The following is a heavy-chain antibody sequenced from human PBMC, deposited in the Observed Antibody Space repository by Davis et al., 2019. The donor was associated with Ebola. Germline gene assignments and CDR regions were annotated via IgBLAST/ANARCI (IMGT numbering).Heavy chain of an antibody. CDR1: GFTFSSYW. D-gene: IGHD5-18*01. V-gene: IGHV3-74*01. Sequence: PGGSLRLSCAASGFTFSSYWMHWVRQVSGKGLVWVSRINSDGSSTTYADSVKGRFTISRDNAKSSLYLQMNSLRAEDTAVYYCASGLRGYSYGNWFDTWGQGTLVTVSS. J-gene: IGHJ5*02. CDR2: INSDGSST. CDR3: ASGLRGYSYGNWFDT.